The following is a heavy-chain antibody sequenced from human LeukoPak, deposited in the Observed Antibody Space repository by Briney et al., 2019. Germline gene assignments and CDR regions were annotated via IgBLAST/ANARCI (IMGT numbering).Heavy chain of an antibody. CDR3: ARDNDNYVWGSPSSY. J-gene: IGHJ4*02. CDR1: GFTFSDYY. D-gene: IGHD3-16*01. V-gene: IGHV3-20*04. Sequence: GGSLRLSCAASGFTFSDYYMSWIRQALGKGLEWVSGINWNGGSTGYADSVKGRFTISRDNAKNSLYLQMNSLRAEDTALYYCARDNDNYVWGSPSSYWGQGTLVTVSS. CDR2: INWNGGST.